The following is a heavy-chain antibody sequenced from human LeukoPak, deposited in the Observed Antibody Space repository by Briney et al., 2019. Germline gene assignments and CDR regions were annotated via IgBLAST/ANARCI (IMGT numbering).Heavy chain of an antibody. J-gene: IGHJ6*03. D-gene: IGHD4-17*01. CDR1: GYTFTSYG. Sequence: ASVKVSCKASGYTFTSYGISWVRQAPGQGLEWMGWISAYNGNTNYAQKLQGRVTMTTDTSTSTVYMELSSLRSEDTAVYYCARAPRTTVTTSLSHYYMDVWGKGTTVTVSS. V-gene: IGHV1-18*01. CDR3: ARAPRTTVTTSLSHYYMDV. CDR2: ISAYNGNT.